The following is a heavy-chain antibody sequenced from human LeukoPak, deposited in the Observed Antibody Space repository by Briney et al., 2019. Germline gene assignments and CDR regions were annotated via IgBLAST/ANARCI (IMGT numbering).Heavy chain of an antibody. D-gene: IGHD3-22*01. CDR3: ARVRYYYESSGYYPGGFDY. CDR1: GGTFSSYA. V-gene: IGHV1-69*06. CDR2: IIPIFGTA. Sequence: SVKVSCKASGGTFSSYAISWVRQAPGQGLEWMGGIIPIFGTANYAQKFQGRVTITADKSTSTAYMELRSLRSDDTAVYYCARVRYYYESSGYYPGGFDYWGQGTLVTVSS. J-gene: IGHJ4*02.